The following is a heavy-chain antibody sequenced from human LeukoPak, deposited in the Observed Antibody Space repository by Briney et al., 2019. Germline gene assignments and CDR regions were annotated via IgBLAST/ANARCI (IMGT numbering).Heavy chain of an antibody. V-gene: IGHV3-33*08. D-gene: IGHD6-6*01. CDR3: ARDYSSSWLRFFDY. Sequence: PGGSLRLSCAASGFTFSDYGIHWVRQAPGKGLEWVAVMWFDGSNIYYADSVKGRFTISRDNSKNTLYLQMNSLRAEDTAVYYCARDYSSSWLRFFDYWGQGTLVTVSS. J-gene: IGHJ4*02. CDR1: GFTFSDYG. CDR2: MWFDGSNI.